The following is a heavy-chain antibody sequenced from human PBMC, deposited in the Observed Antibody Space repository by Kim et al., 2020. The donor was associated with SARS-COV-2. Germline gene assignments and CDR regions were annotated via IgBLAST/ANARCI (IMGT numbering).Heavy chain of an antibody. CDR2: ISPLNGKT. V-gene: IGHV1-18*01. CDR3: ARDGGITRGIDV. Sequence: ASVKVSCKASGYTFTSQGINWVRQAPGQGPEWMGWISPLNGKTKFAQKFQGRVVMTRETSTTTVEMELRSLTFDDTAVYYCARDGGITRGIDVWGHGTPV. J-gene: IGHJ6*01. D-gene: IGHD1-7*01. CDR1: GYTFTSQG.